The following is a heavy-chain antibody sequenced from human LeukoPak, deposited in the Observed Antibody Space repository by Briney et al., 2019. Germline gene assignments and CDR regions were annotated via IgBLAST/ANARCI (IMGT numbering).Heavy chain of an antibody. CDR3: ARGPVYCSSTSCYTDY. Sequence: SETLSLTCTVSGGSISSGDYYWSWIRQPAGKGLEWIGRIYTSGSTNYNPSLKSRVTISVDTSKNQFSLKLSSVTAADTAVYYCARGPVYCSSTSCYTDYWGQGTLVTVSS. J-gene: IGHJ4*02. D-gene: IGHD2-2*02. V-gene: IGHV4-61*02. CDR2: IYTSGST. CDR1: GGSISSGDYY.